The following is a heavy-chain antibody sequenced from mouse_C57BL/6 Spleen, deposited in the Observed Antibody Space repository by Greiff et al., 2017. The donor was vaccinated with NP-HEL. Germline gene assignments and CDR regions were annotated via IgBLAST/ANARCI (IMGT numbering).Heavy chain of an antibody. CDR1: GYAFTNYL. D-gene: IGHD2-14*01. CDR3: ARWGVLHWYFDV. V-gene: IGHV1-54*01. Sequence: QVQLQQSGAELVRPGTSVKVSCKASGYAFTNYLIEWVKQRPGQGLEWIGVINPGSGGTNYNEKFKGKATLTADKSSSTAYMQLSSLTSEDSAVYFCARWGVLHWYFDVWGTGTTVTVSS. J-gene: IGHJ1*03. CDR2: INPGSGGT.